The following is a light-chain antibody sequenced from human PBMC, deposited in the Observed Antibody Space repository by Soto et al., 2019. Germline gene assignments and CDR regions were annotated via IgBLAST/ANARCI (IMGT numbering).Light chain of an antibody. CDR1: QNINNW. Sequence: DFQMTQSPSTLSASVGDRVTITCRASQNINNWVAWYQQKPGKAPKFLIYDASTLQRGVSSRFSGSGFGTEFSLTISRLEPEDFAVYYCQQYGSSGTFGQGTKVEIK. V-gene: IGKV1-5*01. CDR3: QQYGSSGT. J-gene: IGKJ1*01. CDR2: DAS.